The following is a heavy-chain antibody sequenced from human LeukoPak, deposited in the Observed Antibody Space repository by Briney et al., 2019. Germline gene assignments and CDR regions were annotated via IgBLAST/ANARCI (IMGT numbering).Heavy chain of an antibody. CDR3: AKDRWAYYDSSGYYYVY. J-gene: IGHJ4*02. Sequence: GGSLRLSCAASGFTFSSYAMSWVRQAPGKGLEWVSAISGSGGSTYYADSVKRRFTISRDNSKNPLYLQMNSLRAEDTAVYYCAKDRWAYYDSSGYYYVYWGQGTLVTVSS. CDR2: ISGSGGST. CDR1: GFTFSSYA. V-gene: IGHV3-23*01. D-gene: IGHD3-22*01.